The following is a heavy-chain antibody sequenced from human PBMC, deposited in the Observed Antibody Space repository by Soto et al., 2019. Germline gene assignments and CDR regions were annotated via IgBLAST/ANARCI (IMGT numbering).Heavy chain of an antibody. CDR2: ISSDGSSK. CDR1: GFTVSNYA. D-gene: IGHD2-21*02. V-gene: IGHV3-30-3*01. J-gene: IGHJ5*02. Sequence: QVRLVESGGGVVQPGRSLTLSCAASGFTVSNYAMHWIRQAPGKGLEWVALISSDGSSKFYADSVKGRLTISRDNSMNTLYLQLNSLRAEETALYYCAGSDSGGTNWFDPWGQGTLVIVSS. CDR3: AGSDSGGTNWFDP.